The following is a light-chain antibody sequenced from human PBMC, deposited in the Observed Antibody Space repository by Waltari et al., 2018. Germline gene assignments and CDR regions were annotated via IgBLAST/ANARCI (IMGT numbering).Light chain of an antibody. CDR1: SGSIASND. Sequence: NFMLTQPHSVSESPGKTVTISCTRSSGSIASNDVQRYQQRPGSSPTTVIYEDNQRHSGVPDRFSGSIDSSSNSASLTISGLKTEDEADYYCQSYDSSNPWVFGGGTKLTVL. J-gene: IGLJ3*02. CDR2: EDN. CDR3: QSYDSSNPWV. V-gene: IGLV6-57*01.